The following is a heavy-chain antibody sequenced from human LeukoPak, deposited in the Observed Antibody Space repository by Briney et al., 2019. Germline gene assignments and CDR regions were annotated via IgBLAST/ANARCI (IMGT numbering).Heavy chain of an antibody. CDR3: ARVDSTGWDDALDY. D-gene: IGHD6-19*01. CDR1: GFTFSIYA. CDR2: ISDEGGST. J-gene: IGHJ4*02. Sequence: GGSLRLSCAASGFTFSIYAMHWVRQAPGKGLEYVSAISDEGGSTYYANSVKGRFTISRDNSKNTLYLQMGSLRAEDTAVYYCARVDSTGWDDALDYWGQGTLVSLSS. V-gene: IGHV3-64*01.